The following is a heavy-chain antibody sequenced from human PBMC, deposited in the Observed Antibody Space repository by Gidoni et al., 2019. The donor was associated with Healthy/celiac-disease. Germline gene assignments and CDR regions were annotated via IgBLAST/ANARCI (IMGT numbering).Heavy chain of an antibody. V-gene: IGHV3-11*05. Sequence: QVQLVESGGGLVKPGGSLRLSCAASGFTLSAYYMSWIRQAPGKGLEWVSYISSSSSYTNYADSVKGRFTISRDNAKNSLYLQMNSLRAEDTAVYYCAREEYDFWSGYFQYFQHWGQGTLVTVSS. CDR1: GFTLSAYY. J-gene: IGHJ1*01. CDR3: AREEYDFWSGYFQYFQH. CDR2: ISSSSSYT. D-gene: IGHD3-3*01.